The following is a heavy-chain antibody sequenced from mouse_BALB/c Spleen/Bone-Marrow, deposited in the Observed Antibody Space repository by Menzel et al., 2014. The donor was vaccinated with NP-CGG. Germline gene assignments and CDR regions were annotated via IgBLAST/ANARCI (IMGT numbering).Heavy chain of an antibody. D-gene: IGHD1-2*01. V-gene: IGHV3-8*02. J-gene: IGHJ2*01. Sequence: EVKLMESGPSLVKPSQTLSLTCSVTGDSITSSYWNWIRKFPGNKLEYMGYISYSGNAYYNPSLKSRISLTRDTSKNQYYLQLNSVTTEDTATYFCARGNGYHFGYWGQGTTLTVSS. CDR3: ARGNGYHFGY. CDR1: GDSITSSY. CDR2: ISYSGNA.